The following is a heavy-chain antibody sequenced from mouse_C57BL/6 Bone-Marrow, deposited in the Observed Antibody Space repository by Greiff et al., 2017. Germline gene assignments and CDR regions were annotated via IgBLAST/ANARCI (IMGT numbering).Heavy chain of an antibody. V-gene: IGHV1-4*01. CDR3: ARYGITTGYFDV. Sequence: QVQLQQSGAELARPGASVKMSCKASGYTFTSYTMHWVKQRPGQGLEGIGYINPSSGYTKYNQKFKDKATLTADKSSSTAYMQLSSLTSEDSAVYYCARYGITTGYFDVWGTGTTVTVSS. CDR1: GYTFTSYT. D-gene: IGHD1-1*01. J-gene: IGHJ1*03. CDR2: INPSSGYT.